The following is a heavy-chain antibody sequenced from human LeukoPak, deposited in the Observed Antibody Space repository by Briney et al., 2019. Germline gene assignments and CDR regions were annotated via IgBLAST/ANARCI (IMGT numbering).Heavy chain of an antibody. CDR1: GGSFSGYY. V-gene: IGHV4-34*01. J-gene: IGHJ3*02. D-gene: IGHD3-10*01. CDR2: INHSGST. CDR3: ARGRMVRSPFDI. Sequence: PSETLSLTCAVYGGSFSGYYWSWIRQPPGKGLEWIGEINHSGSTNYNPSLKSRVTISVDTSKNQFSLKLSSVTAADTAVYYCARGRMVRSPFDIWGQGTMVTVSS.